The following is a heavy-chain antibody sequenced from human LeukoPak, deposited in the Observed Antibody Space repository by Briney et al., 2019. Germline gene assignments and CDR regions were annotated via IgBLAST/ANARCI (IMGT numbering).Heavy chain of an antibody. CDR2: IYTSGST. Sequence: SETLSLTCTVSGGSIISGSDNWSWIRQPVGKGLEWIGRIYTSGSTNYNPSLKSRVTISVDTSKNQFSLKLSSVTAADTAVYYCERMGVGGYYYIDVWGKGTTVTVSS. J-gene: IGHJ6*03. CDR3: ERMGVGGYYYIDV. CDR1: GGSIISGSDN. V-gene: IGHV4-61*02. D-gene: IGHD3-3*01.